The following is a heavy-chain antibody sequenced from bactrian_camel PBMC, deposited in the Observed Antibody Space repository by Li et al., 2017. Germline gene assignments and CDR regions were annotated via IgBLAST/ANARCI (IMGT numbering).Heavy chain of an antibody. CDR1: GYDGYSSNC. J-gene: IGHJ4*01. Sequence: HVQLVESGGGSVQAGGSLNLSCTASGYDGYSSNCMGWFRQAPGKEREAVASIYTVDGSTYYADSVKGRFSISQDNAKNTWYLQMNSLKPEDSAMYYCAADELVTRLKGLQTCDPNHYDYPDWGQGTQVTVS. D-gene: IGHD4*01. V-gene: IGHV3S54*01. CDR3: AADELVTRLKGLQTCDPNHYDYPD. CDR2: IYTVDGST.